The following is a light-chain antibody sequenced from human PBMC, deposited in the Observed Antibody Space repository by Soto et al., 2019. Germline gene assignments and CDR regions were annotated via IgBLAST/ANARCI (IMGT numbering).Light chain of an antibody. Sequence: VLTQSPATLSLSPGERAILSCRASHSVEKYVAWYEQKPGQTPRLIIYDASNSATVIPTRFSGSGSEPDFAPSISSLEPEDFAVYYCQQRKHWPPLTFGGGTKVE. V-gene: IGKV3-11*01. CDR3: QQRKHWPPLT. J-gene: IGKJ4*02. CDR2: DAS. CDR1: HSVEKY.